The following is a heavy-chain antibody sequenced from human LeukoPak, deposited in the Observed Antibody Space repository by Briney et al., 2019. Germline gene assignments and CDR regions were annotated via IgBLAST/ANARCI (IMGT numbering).Heavy chain of an antibody. V-gene: IGHV4-34*01. D-gene: IGHD5-24*01. J-gene: IGHJ6*03. Sequence: SETLSLTCAVYGGSYSGYYWSWIRQPPGKGLEWIGEINHSGSTNYNPSLKSRVTISVDTSKNQFSLKLSSVTAAGTAVYYCARGRDGYNYVYYYYYYMDVWGKGATVTVSS. CDR3: ARGRDGYNYVYYYYYYMDV. CDR1: GGSYSGYY. CDR2: INHSGST.